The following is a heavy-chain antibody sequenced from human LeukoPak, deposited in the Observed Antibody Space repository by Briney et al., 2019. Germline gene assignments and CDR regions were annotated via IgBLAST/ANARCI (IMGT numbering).Heavy chain of an antibody. D-gene: IGHD3-3*01. CDR3: ARGGDYDFWSGYRKYCDY. J-gene: IGHJ4*02. CDR2: ISSSSSYI. CDR1: GFTFSSYS. Sequence: PGGSLRLSCAASGFTFSSYSMNWVRQAPRKGLEWVSSISSSSSYIYYADSVKGRFTISRDNAKNSLYLQMNSLRAEDTAVYYCARGGDYDFWSGYRKYCDYWGQGTLVTVSS. V-gene: IGHV3-21*01.